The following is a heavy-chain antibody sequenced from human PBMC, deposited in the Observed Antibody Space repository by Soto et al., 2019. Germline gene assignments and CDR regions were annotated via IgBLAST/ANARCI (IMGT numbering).Heavy chain of an antibody. Sequence: EVQLVESGGGLVKPGGSLRLSCAASGFTFSSYSMNCVRQAPGKGLEWVSSISSSSSYIYYADSVKGRFTISSDNAKNSLYLQMNRLRAEDTPVYYCARDFAGEYYFDYWGQGTLVTVSS. J-gene: IGHJ4*02. CDR3: ARDFAGEYYFDY. D-gene: IGHD1-26*01. V-gene: IGHV3-21*01. CDR1: GFTFSSYS. CDR2: ISSSSSYI.